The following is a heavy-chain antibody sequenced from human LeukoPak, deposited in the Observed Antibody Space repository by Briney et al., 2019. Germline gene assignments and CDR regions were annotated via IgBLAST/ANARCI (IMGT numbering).Heavy chain of an antibody. Sequence: SVKVSCKASGGTFSSYTITWVRQAPGQGLEWMGGMIPVFGTANYAQKFQGRVTLTTDESTSTAYMELSSLKSEDTAVYYCARGPFMYCSSTSCTTIRAEYIQHWGQGTLVTVSS. D-gene: IGHD2-2*01. J-gene: IGHJ1*01. CDR2: MIPVFGTA. CDR1: GGTFSSYT. CDR3: ARGPFMYCSSTSCTTIRAEYIQH. V-gene: IGHV1-69*05.